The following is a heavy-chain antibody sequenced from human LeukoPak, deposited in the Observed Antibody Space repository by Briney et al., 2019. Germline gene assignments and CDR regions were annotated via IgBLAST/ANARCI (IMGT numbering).Heavy chain of an antibody. V-gene: IGHV3-48*03. CDR2: ISGSGSPI. J-gene: IGHJ4*01. D-gene: IGHD2-2*01. CDR1: GFTFSNYE. CDR3: AREYCTSNSCYFDY. Sequence: GGSLRLSCAASGFTFSNYEMNWVRQAPGKGLEWVSYISGSGSPIHYADSAKGRFTISRDNAKTSLYLQMNSLRVEDTAVYYCAREYCTSNSCYFDYWGQGTLVTVSS.